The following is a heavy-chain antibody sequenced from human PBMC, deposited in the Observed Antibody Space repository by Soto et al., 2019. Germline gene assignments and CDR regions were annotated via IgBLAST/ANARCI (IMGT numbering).Heavy chain of an antibody. CDR1: GFTFNIHA. CDR2: IAPGADYT. J-gene: IGHJ1*01. Sequence: EVQLLESGGRLVQPGGSLRLSCAASGFTFNIHAMSWVRQAPGKGLQWVSTIAPGADYTNYAESVRGRFAISRDNSRNTVYRHMNNLRAEDTAVYYCAWDYCRGGTCHASEDGQHGGQGTLGTVSP. V-gene: IGHV3-23*01. CDR3: AWDYCRGGTCHASEDGQH. D-gene: IGHD2-15*01.